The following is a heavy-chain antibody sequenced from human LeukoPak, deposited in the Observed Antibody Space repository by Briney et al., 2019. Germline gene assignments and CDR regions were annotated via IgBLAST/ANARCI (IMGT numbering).Heavy chain of an antibody. D-gene: IGHD2-2*01. CDR1: GVSFSGYY. J-gene: IGHJ3*02. CDR2: INHSGST. Sequence: SETLSLTCAVYGVSFSGYYWSWIRQPPGKGLEWIGEINHSGSTNYNPSLKSRVTISVDTSKNQFSLKLSSVTAADTAVYYCARGDVVVPAAKARRCAFDIWGQGTMVTVSS. V-gene: IGHV4-34*01. CDR3: ARGDVVVPAAKARRCAFDI.